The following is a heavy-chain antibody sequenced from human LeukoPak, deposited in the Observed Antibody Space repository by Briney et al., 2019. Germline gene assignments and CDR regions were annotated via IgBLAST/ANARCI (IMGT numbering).Heavy chain of an antibody. Sequence: ASVKVSCKAFGYTFTGYYMHWVRQAPGQGLEWMGWINPNSGGTNYAQKFQGRVTMTRDTSISTAYMELSRLRSDDTAVYYCARDRVVPAASGFDPWGQGTLVTVSS. V-gene: IGHV1-2*02. CDR3: ARDRVVPAASGFDP. D-gene: IGHD2-2*01. CDR1: GYTFTGYY. CDR2: INPNSGGT. J-gene: IGHJ5*02.